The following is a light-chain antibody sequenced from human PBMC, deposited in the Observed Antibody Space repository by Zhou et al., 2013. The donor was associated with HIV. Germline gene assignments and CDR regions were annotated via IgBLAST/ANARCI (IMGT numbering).Light chain of an antibody. CDR2: DAS. CDR3: QQRSSWPPTYT. J-gene: IGKJ2*01. Sequence: EIVLTQSPATLSLSPGQSATLSCRASESVSSFLAWYQHKPGQVPRLLMYDASTRAPGIPARFSGSGSGTDFTLTISSLEAEDFAVYYCQQRSSWPPTYTFGQGTKLEIK. CDR1: ESVSSF. V-gene: IGKV3-11*01.